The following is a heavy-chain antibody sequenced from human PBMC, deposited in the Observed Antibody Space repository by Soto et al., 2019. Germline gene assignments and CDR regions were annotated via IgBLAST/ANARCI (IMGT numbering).Heavy chain of an antibody. Sequence: GGSLRLSCAASGFTFRTNAMGWVRQAPGKGLEWVSSISGSGATIWYAGSVKGRFTVSRDNSKNTLYLQMSSLRADDTAVYYCAKDPQERAYFDYWGQGTLVTVSS. CDR1: GFTFRTNA. J-gene: IGHJ4*02. CDR3: AKDPQERAYFDY. V-gene: IGHV3-23*01. CDR2: ISGSGATI.